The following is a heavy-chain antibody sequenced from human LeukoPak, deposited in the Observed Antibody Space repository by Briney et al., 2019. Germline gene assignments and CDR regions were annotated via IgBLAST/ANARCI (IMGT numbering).Heavy chain of an antibody. Sequence: GGSLRLSCVASGFTFNSNWMSWVRQAPGKGLEWVANIKQDGSEKWYVDSVKGRFSISRVNAKNSLYLQMNSLRAEDTAVYYCARRKYYYDSSGYYFDYYYMDVWGKGTTVTVSS. V-gene: IGHV3-7*01. CDR3: ARRKYYYDSSGYYFDYYYMDV. CDR1: GFTFNSNW. D-gene: IGHD3-22*01. J-gene: IGHJ6*03. CDR2: IKQDGSEK.